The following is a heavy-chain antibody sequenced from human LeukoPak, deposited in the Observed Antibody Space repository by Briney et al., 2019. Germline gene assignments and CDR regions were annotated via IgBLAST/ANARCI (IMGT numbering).Heavy chain of an antibody. V-gene: IGHV5-51*01. CDR1: GYSFTSYW. J-gene: IGHJ4*02. CDR3: ARLSGSGFDY. CDR2: IYPCDSDT. D-gene: IGHD6-19*01. Sequence: GESLKISCKGSGYSFTSYWIGSVRQMPGKGLDWMGIIYPCDSDTRYRPSFQGQVTISADKSISTASLQWSSLKACDTAMYYCARLSGSGFDYWGQGTLVTVSS.